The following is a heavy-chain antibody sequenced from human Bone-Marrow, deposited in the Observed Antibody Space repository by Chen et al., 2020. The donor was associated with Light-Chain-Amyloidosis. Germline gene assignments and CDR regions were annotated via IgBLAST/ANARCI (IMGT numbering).Heavy chain of an antibody. J-gene: IGHJ4*02. D-gene: IGHD1-26*01. CDR3: AAISGSRRRRVDY. Sequence: GELVESGGGVVKAGGSLGRSWAAYGWTCSNYAVSWVRQAPGKGLEWVSAITGDGGLTYYATSVVGRSTVSRDNSKNTLYLEMTSLTVEDSAVYYCAAISGSRRRRVDYWGQGTQVLVSS. CDR1: GWTCSNYA. CDR2: ITGDGGLT. V-gene: IGHV3-23*04.